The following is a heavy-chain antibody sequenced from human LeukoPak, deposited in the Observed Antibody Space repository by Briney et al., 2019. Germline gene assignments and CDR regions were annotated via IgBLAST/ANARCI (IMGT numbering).Heavy chain of an antibody. D-gene: IGHD3-9*01. J-gene: IGHJ5*02. CDR2: INPNNGKT. CDR3: ARDRGFMDYDILTGYLRVYSPSLNWFDP. V-gene: IGHV1-18*01. CDR1: GYTFSSYG. Sequence: ASVKVSCKASGYTFSSYGISWVRQAPGQGLQWMGWINPNNGKTNYEQKVQARVTMTTDTSTSTAYMELRSLRSDDTAVYYCARDRGFMDYDILTGYLRVYSPSLNWFDPWGQGTLVTVSS.